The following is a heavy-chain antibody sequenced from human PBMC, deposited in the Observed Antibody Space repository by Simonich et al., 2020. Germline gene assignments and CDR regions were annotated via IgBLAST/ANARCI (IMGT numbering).Heavy chain of an antibody. Sequence: QLQLQESGPGLVKPSETLSLTCTVSGGSISSSSYYWGWIRQPPGKGLEWIGSIYYSVGTYYNPSLKSRVTISVETSKNQFSLKLSSVTAADTAVYYCARWAYSSSYFDYWGQGTLVTVSS. D-gene: IGHD6-6*01. CDR3: ARWAYSSSYFDY. V-gene: IGHV4-39*01. CDR1: GGSISSSSYY. CDR2: IYYSVGT. J-gene: IGHJ4*02.